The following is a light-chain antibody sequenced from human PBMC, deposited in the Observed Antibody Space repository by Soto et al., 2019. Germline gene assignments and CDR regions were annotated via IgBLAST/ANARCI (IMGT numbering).Light chain of an antibody. CDR2: KAS. CDR3: QQYDSYPRT. Sequence: DIQMTQSPSTLSASVGDRVTITCRASQSISSWLAWYQQKPGKAPKLLIYKASSLESGVPSRFSGRGSWTKFTLTNSSLQPDDFATYYCQQYDSYPRTFGQGTKVEI. J-gene: IGKJ1*01. CDR1: QSISSW. V-gene: IGKV1-5*03.